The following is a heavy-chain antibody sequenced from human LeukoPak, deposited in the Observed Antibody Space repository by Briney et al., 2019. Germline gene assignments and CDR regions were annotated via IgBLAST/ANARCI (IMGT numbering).Heavy chain of an antibody. CDR3: ARVSSSWYQDWYFDL. CDR2: IYTSESP. D-gene: IGHD6-13*01. V-gene: IGHV4-4*07. Sequence: PSQTLSLTCTVSGGSISSYYWSWIRQPAGKGLEWIGRIYTSESPTYNPSLKSRVTMSLDTSKNHFSLKLSSVTAADTDMYYCARVSSSWYQDWYFDLWGRGTLVTASS. J-gene: IGHJ2*01. CDR1: GGSISSYY.